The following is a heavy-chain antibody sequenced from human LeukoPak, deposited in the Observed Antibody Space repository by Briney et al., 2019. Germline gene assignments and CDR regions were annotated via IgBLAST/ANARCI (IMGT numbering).Heavy chain of an antibody. V-gene: IGHV1-69*04. CDR3: ARDRIAVAGHFDY. CDR2: IIPIRGIA. Sequence: SVKVSCKASGGTFSSYAISWVRQAPGQGLEWMGRIIPIRGIANYAQKFQGRVTITADKSTSTAYMELSSLRFEDTAVYYCARDRIAVAGHFDYWGQGTLVTVPS. J-gene: IGHJ4*02. CDR1: GGTFSSYA. D-gene: IGHD6-19*01.